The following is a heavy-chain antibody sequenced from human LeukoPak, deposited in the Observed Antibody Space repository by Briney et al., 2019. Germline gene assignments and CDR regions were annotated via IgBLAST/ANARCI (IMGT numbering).Heavy chain of an antibody. V-gene: IGHV1-18*01. CDR1: GYSFTMYG. CDR3: ARDHWSHYYGSGGENYFDP. J-gene: IGHJ5*02. CDR2: ISGFDAYT. D-gene: IGHD3-10*01. Sequence: ASVKVSCKASGYSFTMYGISWVRQAPGQGLEWMGWISGFDAYTNYAQKLQGRVTMTTDTSTSTAYMEVRGLRSDDTAVYYCARDHWSHYYGSGGENYFDPWGQGTLVTVSS.